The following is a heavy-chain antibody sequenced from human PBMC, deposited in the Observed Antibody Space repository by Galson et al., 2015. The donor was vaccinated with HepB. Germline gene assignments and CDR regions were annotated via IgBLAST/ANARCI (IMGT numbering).Heavy chain of an antibody. Sequence: SVKVSCKASGFTFSSSAVQWVRQARGQHLEWIGWIVVGSGNTNYAQKFQERVTITRDMSTSTAYMELSSLRSEDTAVYYCVATRLGGGMIYKYGYGYWGQGTLVTVPS. J-gene: IGHJ4*02. CDR2: IVVGSGNT. CDR3: VATRLGGGMIYKYGYGY. CDR1: GFTFSSSA. V-gene: IGHV1-58*01. D-gene: IGHD5-18*01.